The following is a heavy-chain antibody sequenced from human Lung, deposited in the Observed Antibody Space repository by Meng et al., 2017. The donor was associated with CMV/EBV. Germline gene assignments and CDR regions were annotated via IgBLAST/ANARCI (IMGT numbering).Heavy chain of an antibody. Sequence: SXXVSCKTSGYTFTGYGISWVRQAPGQGLEWMGWISTYNDDKTYVQKFQTRVTMTTDRSTSTAYMELRNLRSDDTAVYYCARDRVGEPTFDYWGQGTLVTVSS. D-gene: IGHD1-26*01. CDR2: ISTYNDDK. J-gene: IGHJ4*01. CDR3: ARDRVGEPTFDY. CDR1: GYTFTGYG. V-gene: IGHV1-18*01.